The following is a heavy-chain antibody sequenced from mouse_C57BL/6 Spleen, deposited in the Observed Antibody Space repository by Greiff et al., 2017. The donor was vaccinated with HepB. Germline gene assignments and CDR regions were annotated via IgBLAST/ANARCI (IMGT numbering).Heavy chain of an antibody. D-gene: IGHD2-3*01. CDR2: IDPSDSYT. J-gene: IGHJ2*01. Sequence: QVQLKQPGAELVRPGTSVKLSCKASGYTFTSYWMHWVKQRPGQGLEWIGVIDPSDSYTNYNQKFKGKATLTVDTSSSTAYMQLSSLTSEDSAVYYCARGVDGYYFDYWGQGTTLTVSS. CDR1: GYTFTSYW. V-gene: IGHV1-59*01. CDR3: ARGVDGYYFDY.